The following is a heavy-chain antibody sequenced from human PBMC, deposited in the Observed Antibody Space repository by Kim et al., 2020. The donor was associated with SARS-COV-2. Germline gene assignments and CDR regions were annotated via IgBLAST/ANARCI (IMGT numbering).Heavy chain of an antibody. J-gene: IGHJ4*02. D-gene: IGHD3-9*01. CDR1: GFTFSRHA. Sequence: GGSLRLSCVVSGFTFSRHAMTWVRQAPGKGLEYVSGIRASSISPFYADSVRGRFTISRDDSKNTLYLQMDSLRADDTAMYYCEKGMILTGGGTTWFYYFDSWGQGTLVTVSS. V-gene: IGHV3-23*01. CDR2: IRASSISP. CDR3: EKGMILTGGGTTWFYYFDS.